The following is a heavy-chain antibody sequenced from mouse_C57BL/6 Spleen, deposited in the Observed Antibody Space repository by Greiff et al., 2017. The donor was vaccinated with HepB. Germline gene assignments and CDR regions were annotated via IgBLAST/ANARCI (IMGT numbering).Heavy chain of an antibody. V-gene: IGHV1-82*01. Sequence: QVQLQQSGPELVKPGASVKISCKASGYAFSSSWMNWVKQRPGKGLEWIGRIYPGDGDTNYNGKFKGKATLTADKSSSTAYMQLSSLTSEDSAVYFCARVNYYGSNCYFDVWGTGTTATVSS. J-gene: IGHJ1*03. CDR3: ARVNYYGSNCYFDV. D-gene: IGHD1-1*01. CDR2: IYPGDGDT. CDR1: GYAFSSSW.